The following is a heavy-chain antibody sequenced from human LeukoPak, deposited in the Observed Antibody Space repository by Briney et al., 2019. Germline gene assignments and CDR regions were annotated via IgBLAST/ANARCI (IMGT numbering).Heavy chain of an antibody. J-gene: IGHJ4*02. V-gene: IGHV4-59*01. CDR2: IHYSGST. CDR3: ARNYDFWSGYLDY. CDR1: GGSISSYY. D-gene: IGHD3-3*01. Sequence: SETLSLTCTVSGGSISSYYWSWIRQPPGKGLEWIGYIHYSGSTNNNPSLKSRVTISVDTSKNQFSLKLTSVTAADTAVYYCARNYDFWSGYLDYWGQGTLVTVSS.